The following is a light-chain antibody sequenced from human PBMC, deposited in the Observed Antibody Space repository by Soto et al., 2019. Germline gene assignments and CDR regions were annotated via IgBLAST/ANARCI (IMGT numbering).Light chain of an antibody. J-gene: IGKJ4*01. V-gene: IGKV3-20*01. CDR2: GAS. Sequence: EIVLTQSPATLSLSPGERATLSCRASQSVSYSYLAWYQQKPGQAPRLLMFGASSRATGIPDRFSGSGSGTDFTLTISRLEPEDFAVYYCQQYNFWPLTFGGGTKVEIK. CDR1: QSVSYSY. CDR3: QQYNFWPLT.